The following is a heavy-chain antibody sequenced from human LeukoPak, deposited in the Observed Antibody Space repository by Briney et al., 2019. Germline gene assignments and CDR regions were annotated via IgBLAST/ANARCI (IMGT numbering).Heavy chain of an antibody. CDR2: ISSDGSNE. J-gene: IGHJ5*01. Sequence: GRSLRLSCAASGFTFSSYGMHWVRQAPGKGLEWVAVISSDGSNEYHADSVKGRFTISRDNSKNTLYLQMHSLRAEDTAQYFCARGPVRFDSWGQGTLVTVSS. CDR3: ARGPVRFDS. CDR1: GFTFSSYG. V-gene: IGHV3-30*03.